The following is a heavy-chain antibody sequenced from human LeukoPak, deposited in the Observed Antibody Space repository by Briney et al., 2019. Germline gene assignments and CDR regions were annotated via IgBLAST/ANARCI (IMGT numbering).Heavy chain of an antibody. CDR1: GFNFDDYA. CDR2: ISWNSGNI. Sequence: PGGSLRLSCAASGFNFDDYAMHWVRQAPGKGLEWVSGISWNSGNIGYADAVKGRFTISRDNAKNSLYLQMNSLRAEDTALYYCAKSPFQQQLTYYFDYWGQGTLVTVSS. D-gene: IGHD6-13*01. V-gene: IGHV3-9*01. J-gene: IGHJ4*02. CDR3: AKSPFQQQLTYYFDY.